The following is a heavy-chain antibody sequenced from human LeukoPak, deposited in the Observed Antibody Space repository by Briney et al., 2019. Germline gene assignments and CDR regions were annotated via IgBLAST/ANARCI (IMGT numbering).Heavy chain of an antibody. Sequence: PSETLSLTCTVSGGSISSGSYYWNWIRQPAGKGLEWIGRVYTDGSTNYNPSLKSRVTLSVDTSKNQFSLKLTSVTAADTAVYYCARGGLTGYYEPRFDNWGQGTLVTVSS. CDR1: GGSISSGSYY. CDR2: VYTDGST. D-gene: IGHD3-22*01. J-gene: IGHJ4*02. CDR3: ARGGLTGYYEPRFDN. V-gene: IGHV4-61*02.